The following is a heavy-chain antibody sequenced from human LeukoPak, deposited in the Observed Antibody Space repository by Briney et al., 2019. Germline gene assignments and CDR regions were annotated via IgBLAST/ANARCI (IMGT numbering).Heavy chain of an antibody. D-gene: IGHD3-3*01. J-gene: IGHJ4*02. CDR3: ARDEAFGDFWSGYYENWAFDY. Sequence: GGSLRLSCAASGFTFSSYEMNWVRQAPGKGLEWVSYISSSGSTIYYADSVKGRFAISRDNAKNSLYLQMNSLRAEDTAVYYCARDEAFGDFWSGYYENWAFDYWGQGTLVTVSS. CDR1: GFTFSSYE. CDR2: ISSSGSTI. V-gene: IGHV3-48*03.